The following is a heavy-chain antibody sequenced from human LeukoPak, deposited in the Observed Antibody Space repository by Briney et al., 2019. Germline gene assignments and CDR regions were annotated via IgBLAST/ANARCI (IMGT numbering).Heavy chain of an antibody. Sequence: GGSLRLSCAASGFTFDDYGMSWVRQAPGKGLEWVSGINWNGGSTGYADSVKGRFTISRDNAKNSLYLQMNSLRAEDTALYYCARDLHGGSPYESRAFWGQRTLLPVSS. CDR1: GFTFDDYG. J-gene: IGHJ4*02. D-gene: IGHD3-22*01. V-gene: IGHV3-20*04. CDR3: ARDLHGGSPYESRAF. CDR2: INWNGGST.